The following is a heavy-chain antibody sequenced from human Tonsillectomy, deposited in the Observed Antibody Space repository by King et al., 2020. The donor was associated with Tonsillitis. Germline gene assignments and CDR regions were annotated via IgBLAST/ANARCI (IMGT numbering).Heavy chain of an antibody. CDR3: ARGRGPGYCSSTSCQYYYYYYMDV. V-gene: IGHV4-39*01. Sequence: QLQESGPGLVKPSETLSLTCTVSGGSISSSSYYWGWIRQPPGKGLEWIGSIYYSGCTYYHPTLKTRVTISVDTSKNQFSLQLSSVTAADTAVYYCARGRGPGYCSSTSCQYYYYYYMDVWGKGTTVTVSS. J-gene: IGHJ6*03. D-gene: IGHD2-2*01. CDR1: GGSISSSSYY. CDR2: IYYSGCT.